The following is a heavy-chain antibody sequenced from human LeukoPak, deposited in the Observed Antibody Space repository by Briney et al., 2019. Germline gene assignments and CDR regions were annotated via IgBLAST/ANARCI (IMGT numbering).Heavy chain of an antibody. CDR2: INPNSGGT. J-gene: IGHJ2*01. CDR1: GYXFTGYY. Sequence: ASVKVSCKASGYXFTGYYIHWVRRAPGQGLEWMGWINPNSGGTNYAQKFQGRVTMTRDMSISTAYMELSRLRSDDTAVYYCARDDYGDYWYFDLWGRGTLVTVSS. CDR3: ARDDYGDYWYFDL. V-gene: IGHV1-2*02. D-gene: IGHD4-17*01.